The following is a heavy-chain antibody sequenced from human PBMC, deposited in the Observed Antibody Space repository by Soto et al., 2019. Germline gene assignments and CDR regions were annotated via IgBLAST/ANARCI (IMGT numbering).Heavy chain of an antibody. CDR3: VRDQKYFRVNGNWFDS. CDR1: GYTSADFG. CDR2: VSGNNGAS. D-gene: IGHD2-2*01. Sequence: GASVKVSCKASGYTSADFGISWVRQAPGQGLEWMGWVSGNNGASNPAPKVQGRITMTLDTSTGVSYMALRSLRSDDTAIYYCVRDQKYFRVNGNWFDSWGQGTRVTVSS. V-gene: IGHV1-18*04. J-gene: IGHJ5*01.